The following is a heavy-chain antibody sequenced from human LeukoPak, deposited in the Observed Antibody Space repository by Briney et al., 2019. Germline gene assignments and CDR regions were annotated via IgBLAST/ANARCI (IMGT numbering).Heavy chain of an antibody. V-gene: IGHV4-30-2*01. J-gene: IGHJ5*02. CDR2: IYHSRST. CDR3: ARQSTIAAARIDP. CDR1: GGSISSGGYS. Sequence: SQTLSLTCAVSGGSISSGGYSWSWIRQPPGKGLEWIGYIYHSRSTYYNPSLKSRVTISVDRSKNQFSLKLSSVTAADPAVYYCARQSTIAAARIDPWGQGTLVTVSS. D-gene: IGHD6-25*01.